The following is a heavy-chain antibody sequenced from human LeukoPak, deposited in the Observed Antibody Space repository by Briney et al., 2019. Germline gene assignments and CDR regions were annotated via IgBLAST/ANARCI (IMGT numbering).Heavy chain of an antibody. V-gene: IGHV1-2*02. D-gene: IGHD6-13*01. CDR3: ARPAAAGTGSFDY. J-gene: IGHJ4*02. CDR2: IDPNSGGT. CDR1: GFAFTDFY. Sequence: ASVKVSCKASGFAFTDFYIHWVRQAPGQGLEWMGWIDPNSGGTNFAQKFRGRVTLTRDTAISTAYMEMSSLRSDDTAVYYCARPAAAGTGSFDYWGQGTLVSVSS.